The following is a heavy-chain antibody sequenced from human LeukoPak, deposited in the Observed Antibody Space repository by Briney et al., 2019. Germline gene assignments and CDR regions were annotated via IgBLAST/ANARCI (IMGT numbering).Heavy chain of an antibody. Sequence: SAKVSCKASGGTFSSYAISWVRQAPGQGLEWMGGIIPIFGTANYAQKFQGRVTITADESTSTAYMELSSLRSEDTAVYYCAREKYYYYGSGSFSYFDYWGQGTLVTVSS. J-gene: IGHJ4*02. V-gene: IGHV1-69*13. CDR1: GGTFSSYA. CDR3: AREKYYYYGSGSFSYFDY. CDR2: IIPIFGTA. D-gene: IGHD3-10*01.